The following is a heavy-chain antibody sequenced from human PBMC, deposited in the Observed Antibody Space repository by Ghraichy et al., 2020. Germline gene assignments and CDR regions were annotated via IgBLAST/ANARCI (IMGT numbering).Heavy chain of an antibody. D-gene: IGHD6-19*01. V-gene: IGHV1-18*01. Sequence: ASVKVSCKASGYTFTSYGISWVRQAPGQGLVWMGWISAYSGNANYAQKLQGRVTMTTDTSTYIVYMELSSLRSDDTAVYYCARVEYSSWGTHFDYWGQGTLVTVSS. J-gene: IGHJ4*02. CDR2: ISAYSGNA. CDR1: GYTFTSYG. CDR3: ARVEYSSWGTHFDY.